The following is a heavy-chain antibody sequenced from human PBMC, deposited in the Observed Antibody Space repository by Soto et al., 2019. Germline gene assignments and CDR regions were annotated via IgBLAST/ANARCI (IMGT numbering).Heavy chain of an antibody. CDR3: AKETIAVAGPNFFDF. V-gene: IGHV1-46*01. CDR1: GYTFTSYY. D-gene: IGHD6-19*01. Sequence: GASVKVSCKASGYTFTSYYVHWVRQAPGQGLEWMGIINPSGGSTSYAQKFQGRVTMTRDTSRSTFYLQMNSLRPEDTAMYYCAKETIAVAGPNFFDFWGQGTQVTVSS. J-gene: IGHJ4*02. CDR2: INPSGGST.